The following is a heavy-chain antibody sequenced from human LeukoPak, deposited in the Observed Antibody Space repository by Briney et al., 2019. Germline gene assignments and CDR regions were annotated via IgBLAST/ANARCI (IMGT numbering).Heavy chain of an antibody. CDR1: GFSLSTSGMC. CDR3: ARIMGIAVAGTEDSIYYGMDV. CDR2: IDWDDDK. J-gene: IGHJ6*02. D-gene: IGHD6-19*01. V-gene: IGHV2-70*11. Sequence: SGPTLVNPTQTLTLTCTFSGFSLSTSGMCLSWIRQPPGKALEWLARIDWDDDKYYSTSLKTRLTISKDTSKNQVVLTMTNMDPVDTATYYCARIMGIAVAGTEDSIYYGMDVWGQGTTVTVSS.